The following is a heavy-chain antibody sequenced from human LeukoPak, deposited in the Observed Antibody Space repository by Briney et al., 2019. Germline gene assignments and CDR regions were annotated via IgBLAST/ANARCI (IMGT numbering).Heavy chain of an antibody. J-gene: IGHJ6*02. CDR1: GGSISSYY. Sequence: SETLSLTCTVSGGSISSYYWSWIRQPPGKGLEWIGYIYYSGSTNYNPSLKSRVTISVDTSKNQFSLKLSSVTAADTAVYYCARSYSSSSGSDYYYGVDVWGQGTTATVSS. V-gene: IGHV4-59*01. CDR3: ARSYSSSSGSDYYYGVDV. CDR2: IYYSGST. D-gene: IGHD6-6*01.